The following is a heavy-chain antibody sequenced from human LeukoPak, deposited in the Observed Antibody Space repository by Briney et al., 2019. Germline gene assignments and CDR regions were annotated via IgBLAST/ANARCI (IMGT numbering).Heavy chain of an antibody. CDR3: AKVHRAYDYDSGSYYDSGFDY. V-gene: IGHV3-23*01. J-gene: IGHJ4*02. CDR2: ISGSGGST. D-gene: IGHD3-10*01. Sequence: SGGSLRLSCAASGFTFSSYAMSWVRQAPGKGLEWVSNISGSGGSTYYADSVKGRFTIPRDNSKNTLYLQMNSLRAEDTAIYYCAKVHRAYDYDSGSYYDSGFDYWGQGTLVTVSS. CDR1: GFTFSSYA.